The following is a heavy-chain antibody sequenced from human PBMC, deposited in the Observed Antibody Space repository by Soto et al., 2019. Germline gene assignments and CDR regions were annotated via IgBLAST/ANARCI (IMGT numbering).Heavy chain of an antibody. J-gene: IGHJ4*02. Sequence: GGSLRLSCAASGFSFSDYAMTWVRQAPGKGREWLSTISGSGGSTFYAESAKGRFVISRDNSKDTVYLHLDSLRAADTAVYYCARLTFYDFWRGDSLRDYWGQGTLVTVSS. D-gene: IGHD3-3*01. CDR3: ARLTFYDFWRGDSLRDY. CDR1: GFSFSDYA. CDR2: ISGSGGST. V-gene: IGHV3-23*01.